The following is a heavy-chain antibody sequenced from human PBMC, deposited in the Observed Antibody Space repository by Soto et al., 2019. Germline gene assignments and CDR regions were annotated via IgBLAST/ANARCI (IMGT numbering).Heavy chain of an antibody. CDR3: ARVLTAAGFDY. V-gene: IGHV1-18*01. CDR1: GYTFSSYG. CDR2: ISAYNENT. Sequence: QVQLVQSGAEVKKPGASVKVSCKASGYTFSSYGINWVRQAPGQGLEWMGWISAYNENTNYAQKLQGRVTMTTDTSTSTAYVQLRSLRPADTALDYCARVLTAAGFDYGGQGTLVTASS. J-gene: IGHJ4*02. D-gene: IGHD6-13*01.